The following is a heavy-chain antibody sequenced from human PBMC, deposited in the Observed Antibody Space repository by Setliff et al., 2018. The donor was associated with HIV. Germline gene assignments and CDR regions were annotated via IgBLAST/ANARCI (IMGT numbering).Heavy chain of an antibody. Sequence: SETLSLTCTVSGGSASNSRYYWAWIRQPPGKGLEYIGSIHYNEKTYYNPSLKSRVTISIDTSKNQFSLNLTSVTAADTAVYYCGRARSSWYNTSPYYFDLWGQGTLVTVSS. CDR2: IHYNEKT. J-gene: IGHJ4*02. V-gene: IGHV4-39*01. CDR3: GRARSSWYNTSPYYFDL. D-gene: IGHD1-20*01. CDR1: GGSASNSRYY.